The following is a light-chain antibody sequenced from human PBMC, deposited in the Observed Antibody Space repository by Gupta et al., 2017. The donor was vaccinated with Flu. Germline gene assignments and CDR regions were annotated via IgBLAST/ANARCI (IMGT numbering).Light chain of an antibody. CDR2: EDN. Sequence: FMLTPPHSASDSPGQPVTISCTRSSGSIASNFVQWYQQRPGSAPTTVMYEDNQRPSGVPDRFSGSIDSSSNSAALTISGRKNEDEDDYHCQAYDGSSRVFGGGTKLTVL. J-gene: IGLJ3*02. CDR3: QAYDGSSRV. V-gene: IGLV6-57*03. CDR1: SGSIASNF.